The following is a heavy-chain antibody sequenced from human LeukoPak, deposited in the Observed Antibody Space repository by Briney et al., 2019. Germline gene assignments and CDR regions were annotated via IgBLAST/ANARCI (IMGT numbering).Heavy chain of an antibody. V-gene: IGHV3-30*02. CDR3: AKDLMRDRWFGES. CDR2: IRFDGHDK. D-gene: IGHD3-10*01. J-gene: IGHJ5*02. CDR1: GFTFSYYG. Sequence: GGSLRLSCAASGFTFSYYGFHWVRQAPGKGLEWVSFIRFDGHDKFYAETVKGRFTISKDTSRNTLYLQMNSLRPEDTAVYYCAKDLMRDRWFGESWGQGTLVTVPS.